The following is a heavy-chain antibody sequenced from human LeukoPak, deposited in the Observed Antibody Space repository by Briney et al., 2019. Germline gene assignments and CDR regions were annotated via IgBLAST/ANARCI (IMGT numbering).Heavy chain of an antibody. V-gene: IGHV3-74*01. Sequence: GESLRLSCTASGFTFSSHWMHWVRQAPGKGLVWVSRINFDGSSTNYADSVKGRFTISRDNAKDTLYLQINSLRAEDTAVYYCARGITGMYYYDPWGQGTLVTVSS. CDR2: INFDGSST. J-gene: IGHJ5*02. CDR1: GFTFSSHW. D-gene: IGHD3-10*01. CDR3: ARGITGMYYYDP.